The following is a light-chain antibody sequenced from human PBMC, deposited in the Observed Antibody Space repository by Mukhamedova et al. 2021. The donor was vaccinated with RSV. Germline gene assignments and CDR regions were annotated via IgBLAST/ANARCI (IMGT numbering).Light chain of an antibody. CDR3: QQSYTPPWT. V-gene: IGKV1-39*01. Sequence: WYQCRVHGKAPELLLYAVSNLHTGVPARFSGSVSGTGFTLTISSLQPEDFATYFCQQSYTPPWTFGRGTKVEI. CDR2: AVS. J-gene: IGKJ1*01.